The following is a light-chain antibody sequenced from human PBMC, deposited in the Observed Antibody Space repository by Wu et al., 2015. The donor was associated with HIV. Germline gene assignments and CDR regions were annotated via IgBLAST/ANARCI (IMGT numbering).Light chain of an antibody. J-gene: IGKJ3*01. Sequence: EIVLTQSPGSLSLSPGERATLSCRASQALNGFFAWFQQKPGQPPRLLIYNTHTRASGVPARFSGSGSATDFTLTISSLDPEDFAIYYCQHRTSWPFTFGPGTRVDIK. CDR1: QALNGF. CDR3: QHRTSWPFT. V-gene: IGKV3-11*01. CDR2: NTH.